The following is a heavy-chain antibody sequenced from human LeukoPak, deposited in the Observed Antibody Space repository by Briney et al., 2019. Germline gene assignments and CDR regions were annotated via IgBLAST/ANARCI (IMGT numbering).Heavy chain of an antibody. CDR2: INPDGRDT. V-gene: IGHV3-7*01. Sequence: GGSLRLSCVVSGFTFNRCWMNWVRQAPGKGLEWVAHINPDGRDTYYVDSVKGRFTISRDNAQNSMYLQMNSLRVEDTTVYYCTSWGDTTAEYFQRWGQGTLVTVSS. D-gene: IGHD2-21*02. CDR3: TSWGDTTAEYFQR. J-gene: IGHJ1*01. CDR1: GFTFNRCW.